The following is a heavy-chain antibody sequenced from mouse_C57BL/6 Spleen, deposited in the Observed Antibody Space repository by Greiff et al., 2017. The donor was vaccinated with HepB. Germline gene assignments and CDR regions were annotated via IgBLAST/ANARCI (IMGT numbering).Heavy chain of an antibody. CDR3: ARSYYDYSYYFDY. D-gene: IGHD2-4*01. V-gene: IGHV1-76*01. CDR1: GYTFTDYY. CDR2: IYPGSGNT. J-gene: IGHJ2*01. Sequence: LVESGAELVRPGASVKLSCKASGYTFTDYYINWVKQRPGQGLEWIARIYPGSGNTYYNEKFKGKATLTAEKSSSTAYMQLSSLTSEDSAVYFCARSYYDYSYYFDYWGQGTTLTVSS.